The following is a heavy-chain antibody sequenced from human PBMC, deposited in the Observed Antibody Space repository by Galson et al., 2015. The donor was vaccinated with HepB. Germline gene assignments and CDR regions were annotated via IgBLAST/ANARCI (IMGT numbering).Heavy chain of an antibody. D-gene: IGHD3-10*01. J-gene: IGHJ4*02. V-gene: IGHV4-34*01. Sequence: LSLTCAVYGGSFSGYYWSWIRQPPGKGLEWIGEINHSGSTNYNPSLKSRVTISVDTSKNQFSLKLSSVTAADTAVYYCARGQLLWFGEFLSGYRYYFDYWGQGTLVTVSS. CDR1: GGSFSGYY. CDR2: INHSGST. CDR3: ARGQLLWFGEFLSGYRYYFDY.